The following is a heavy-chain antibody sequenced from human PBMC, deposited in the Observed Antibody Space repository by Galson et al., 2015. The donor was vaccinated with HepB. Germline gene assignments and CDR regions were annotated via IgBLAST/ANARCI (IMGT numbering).Heavy chain of an antibody. CDR3: AKGYGLFDS. J-gene: IGHJ5*01. CDR2: ITGKGDSK. D-gene: IGHD5-18*01. V-gene: IGHV3-23*01. CDR1: GFAFDSHA. Sequence: SLRLSCAASGFAFDSHAMSWVRQAPGRGLEWISGITGKGDSKFYADSVKGRFTVSKDNSNNMLYLQMNSLRAEDAGLYFCAKGYGLFDSWGQGSLVTVSS.